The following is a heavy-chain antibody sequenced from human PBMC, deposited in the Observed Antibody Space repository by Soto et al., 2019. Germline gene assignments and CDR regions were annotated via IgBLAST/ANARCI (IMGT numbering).Heavy chain of an antibody. CDR3: ERDKGGTVAGFNWFDP. Sequence: ELFLQESGGDLVQPGGFLRLSCVASGFKFSMFGMNWVRQAPGKGLEWIAYISSSSATIIYGGSVEGRFTVSRDNAENSLFLQMKSLRDEDTAVYYCERDKGGTVAGFNWFDPWGHGTPVTVST. D-gene: IGHD6-19*01. CDR1: GFKFSMFG. CDR2: ISSSSATI. V-gene: IGHV3-48*02. J-gene: IGHJ5*02.